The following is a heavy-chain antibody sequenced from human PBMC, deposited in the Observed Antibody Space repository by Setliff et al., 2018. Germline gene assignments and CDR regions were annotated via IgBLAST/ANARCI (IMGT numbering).Heavy chain of an antibody. D-gene: IGHD5-12*01. CDR2: ISGSGGST. CDR3: ARGRAVLSGYDY. CDR1: GFTFSSYA. V-gene: IGHV3-23*01. Sequence: GGSLRLSCAASGFTFSSYAMSWVRQAPGKGLEWVSAISGSGGSTYYADSVKGRFTISRDNSKNTLYLQMNSLRAEDTAVYYCARGRAVLSGYDYWGQGTLVTVSS. J-gene: IGHJ4*02.